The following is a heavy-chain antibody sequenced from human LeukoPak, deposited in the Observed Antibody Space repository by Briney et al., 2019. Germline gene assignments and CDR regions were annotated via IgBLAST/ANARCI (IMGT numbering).Heavy chain of an antibody. Sequence: SETLSLTCTVSGGSISSSSYYWGWIRQPPGKGLEWIGSIYYSGSTYYNPSLKSRVTISVDTSKNQFSLKLSSVTAADTAVYYCATPMGAMVRGVFDYWGQGTLVTVSS. CDR1: GGSISSSSYY. J-gene: IGHJ4*02. CDR2: IYYSGST. CDR3: ATPMGAMVRGVFDY. D-gene: IGHD3-10*01. V-gene: IGHV4-39*07.